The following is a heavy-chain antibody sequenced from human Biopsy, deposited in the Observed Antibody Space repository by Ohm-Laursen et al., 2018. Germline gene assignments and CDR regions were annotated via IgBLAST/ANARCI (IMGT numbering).Heavy chain of an antibody. V-gene: IGHV4-31*03. CDR1: GGSISSGGYY. D-gene: IGHD5-18*01. J-gene: IGHJ5*02. Sequence: TLSLTCTVSGGSISSGGYYWGRLPQHPGTGLEWIGHMYYSGSTYYNPSLKSRITISVDTSKNQFSLKLSSVTAADTAVYYCAGRVTGFIDPWGQGTLVTVSS. CDR3: AGRVTGFIDP. CDR2: MYYSGST.